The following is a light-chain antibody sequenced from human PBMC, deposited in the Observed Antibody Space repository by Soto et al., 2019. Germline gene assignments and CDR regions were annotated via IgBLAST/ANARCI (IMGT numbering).Light chain of an antibody. CDR2: EVN. J-gene: IGLJ2*01. CDR1: SGDFGIYNL. V-gene: IGLV2-23*02. Sequence: QSALTQPASVSGSPGQWITICCTGTSGDFGIYNLVSWYQQHPGRAPKLIIFEVNKRPSGVSNRLSVSKSGNTAPLAISGLQSDDEADYHCCSYAGRSNVVCGGGTKLTVL. CDR3: CSYAGRSNVV.